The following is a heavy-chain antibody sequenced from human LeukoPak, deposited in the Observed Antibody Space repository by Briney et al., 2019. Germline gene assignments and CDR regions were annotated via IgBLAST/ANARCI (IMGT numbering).Heavy chain of an antibody. J-gene: IGHJ4*02. Sequence: PGGSLRLSCAASGFTFDDYGMSWVRQAPGKGLEWVPGINWNGGSTGYADSVKGRFTISRDNAKNSLYLQMNSLRAEDTALYYCARGDGSGPAFDYWGPGTLVTVSS. V-gene: IGHV3-20*04. CDR2: INWNGGST. D-gene: IGHD3-22*01. CDR1: GFTFDDYG. CDR3: ARGDGSGPAFDY.